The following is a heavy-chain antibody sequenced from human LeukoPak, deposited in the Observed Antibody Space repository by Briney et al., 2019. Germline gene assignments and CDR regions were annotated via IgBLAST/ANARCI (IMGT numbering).Heavy chain of an antibody. CDR2: IRYDGSNK. V-gene: IGHV3-30*02. D-gene: IGHD6-13*01. CDR1: GFTFSSYG. Sequence: GGSLRLSCAASGFTFSSYGMHWVRQAPGKGLGWVAFIRYDGSNKYYADSVKGRFTISGDNSKNTLYLQMNSLRAEDTAVYYCAKDGYSSSWYRDYYYYMDVWGKGTTVTVSS. J-gene: IGHJ6*03. CDR3: AKDGYSSSWYRDYYYYMDV.